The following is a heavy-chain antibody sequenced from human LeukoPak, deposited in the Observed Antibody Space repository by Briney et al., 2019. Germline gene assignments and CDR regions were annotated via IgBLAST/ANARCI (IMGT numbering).Heavy chain of an antibody. CDR2: ISYDGSNK. J-gene: IGHJ3*02. D-gene: IGHD4-17*01. V-gene: IGHV3-30*03. CDR1: GFTFSSYG. Sequence: GGSLRLSCAASGFTFSSYGMHWVRQAPGKGLEWVAVISYDGSNKYYADSVKGRFTISRDNSKNTLYLQMNSLRAEDTAVYYCARDLHGDYGLDAFDIWGQGTMVTVSS. CDR3: ARDLHGDYGLDAFDI.